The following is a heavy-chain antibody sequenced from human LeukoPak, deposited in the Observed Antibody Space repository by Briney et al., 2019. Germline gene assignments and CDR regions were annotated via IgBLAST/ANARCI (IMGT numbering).Heavy chain of an antibody. D-gene: IGHD4-17*01. CDR1: GYSISSGYY. Sequence: SGTLSLTCAVSGYSISSGYYWGWIRQPPGKGLEWIGSIYHSGSTYYNPSLKSRVTISVDTSKNQFSLKLSSVTAADTAVYYCARGAATVTTPFDYWGQGTLVTVSS. V-gene: IGHV4-38-2*01. CDR2: IYHSGST. CDR3: ARGAATVTTPFDY. J-gene: IGHJ4*02.